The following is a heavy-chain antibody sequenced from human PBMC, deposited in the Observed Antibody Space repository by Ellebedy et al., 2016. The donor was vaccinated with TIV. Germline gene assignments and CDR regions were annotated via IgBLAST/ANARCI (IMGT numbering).Heavy chain of an antibody. Sequence: MPSETLSLTCTVSGGSISTYYWSWIRPPAGKGLEWIGRINTSGSTVYSPSLKSRVTMSIDTSKNQFSLKLNSVTAAETAVYYCAVAGGTANYYYGLDVWGQGTPVTVSS. CDR1: GGSISTYY. D-gene: IGHD1-1*01. V-gene: IGHV4-4*07. J-gene: IGHJ6*02. CDR3: AVAGGTANYYYGLDV. CDR2: INTSGST.